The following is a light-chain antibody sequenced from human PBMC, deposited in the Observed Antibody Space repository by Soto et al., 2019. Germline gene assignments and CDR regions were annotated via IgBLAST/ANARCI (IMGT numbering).Light chain of an antibody. CDR2: DAS. CDR1: QSVSSY. Sequence: EIVLTQSPATLSLSPGERATLSCRASQSVSSYLAWYQQKPGQAPRLLIYDASNRATGIPARFSVSESGTDFTLTISGLEPEDFAVYYCQQRSNWPTFGQGTKLEIK. CDR3: QQRSNWPT. V-gene: IGKV3-11*01. J-gene: IGKJ2*01.